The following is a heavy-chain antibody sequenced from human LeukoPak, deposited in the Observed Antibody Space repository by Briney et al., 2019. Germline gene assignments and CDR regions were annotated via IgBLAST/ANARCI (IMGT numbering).Heavy chain of an antibody. D-gene: IGHD3-9*01. V-gene: IGHV4-59*01. CDR2: IYYSGST. CDR1: GGSISSYY. CDR3: AREGVGYYDILTRYYKPSDAFDI. Sequence: PSETLSLTCTVSGGSISSYYWSWIRQPPGKGLEWIGYIYYSGSTNYNPSLKSRVTISVDTSKNQFSLKLSSVTAADTAVYYCAREGVGYYDILTRYYKPSDAFDIWGQGTMVTVSS. J-gene: IGHJ3*02.